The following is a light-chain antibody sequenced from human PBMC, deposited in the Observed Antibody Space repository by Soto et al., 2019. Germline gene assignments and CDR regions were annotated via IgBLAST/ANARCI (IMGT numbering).Light chain of an antibody. CDR3: SSYTTCTTVI. J-gene: IGLJ2*01. V-gene: IGLV2-14*01. Sequence: QSALTQPASVSGSPGQSITISCTGTSSDIGGFNYVSWYQQHPGKAPELMIYEVTNRPSGVSNRFSGSKSGNTASLTISGLQAEDEANYYCSSYTTCTTVIFGGGTKVTVL. CDR2: EVT. CDR1: SSDIGGFNY.